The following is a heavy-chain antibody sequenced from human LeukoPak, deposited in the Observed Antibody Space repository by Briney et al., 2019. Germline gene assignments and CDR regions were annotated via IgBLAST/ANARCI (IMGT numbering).Heavy chain of an antibody. CDR1: GFTFSSYA. J-gene: IGHJ4*02. D-gene: IGHD3-10*01. CDR3: AKHPRGARGVTYFDY. Sequence: PGGSLRLSCAASGFTFSSYAMSWVRQAPGKGLEWVSSISSSSSYIYYADSVKGRFTISRDNSKNTLYLQMNSLRAEDTAVYYCAKHPRGARGVTYFDYWGQGTLVTVSS. CDR2: ISSSSSYI. V-gene: IGHV3-23*01.